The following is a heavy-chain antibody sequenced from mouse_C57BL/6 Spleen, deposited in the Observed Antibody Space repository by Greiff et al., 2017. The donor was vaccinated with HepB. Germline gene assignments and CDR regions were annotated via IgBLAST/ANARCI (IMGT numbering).Heavy chain of an antibody. CDR3: ARNYGSSYEAWFAY. Sequence: EVQGVESGGGLVKPGGSLKLSCAASGFTFSDYGMHWVRQATEKGLEWVAYISSGSSTIYYADTVKGRFTISRDNAKNTLFLQMTSLRSEDTAMYYCARNYGSSYEAWFAYWGQGTLVTVSA. D-gene: IGHD1-1*01. CDR1: GFTFSDYG. V-gene: IGHV5-17*01. J-gene: IGHJ3*01. CDR2: ISSGSSTI.